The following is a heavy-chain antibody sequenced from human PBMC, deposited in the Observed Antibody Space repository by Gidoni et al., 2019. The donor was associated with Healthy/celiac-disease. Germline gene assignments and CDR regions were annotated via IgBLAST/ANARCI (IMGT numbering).Heavy chain of an antibody. V-gene: IGHV4-34*01. CDR2: INHSGST. D-gene: IGHD5-12*01. CDR3: ARPRYSGYPRTFDY. Sequence: QVQLQQWGAGLLKPSETLSLTCAVYGRSFSGYSWSWIRQHPGKGLEWIGEINHSGSTNYNPSLKSRVTISVDTSKNQFSLKLSSVTAADTAVYYCARPRYSGYPRTFDYWGQGTLVTVSS. CDR1: GRSFSGYS. J-gene: IGHJ4*02.